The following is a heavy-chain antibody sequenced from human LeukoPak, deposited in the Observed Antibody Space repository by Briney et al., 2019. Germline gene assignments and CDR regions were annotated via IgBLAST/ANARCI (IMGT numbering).Heavy chain of an antibody. D-gene: IGHD3-10*01. J-gene: IGHJ6*02. CDR1: GGSISSGGYY. Sequence: TLSLTCTVSGGSISSGGYYWSWIRQHPGKGLEWIGYIYYSGSTYYNPSLKSRVTISVDTSKNQFSLKLSSVTAADMAVYYCARVGGTNYYYYGMDVWSQGTTVTVSS. V-gene: IGHV4-31*03. CDR3: ARVGGTNYYYYGMDV. CDR2: IYYSGST.